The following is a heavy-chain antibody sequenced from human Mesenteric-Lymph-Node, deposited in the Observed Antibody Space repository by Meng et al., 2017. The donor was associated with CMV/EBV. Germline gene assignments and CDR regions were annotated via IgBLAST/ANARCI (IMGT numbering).Heavy chain of an antibody. CDR2: MNPNSGNT. Sequence: ASVKVSCKASGYTFTSYYIHWVRQATGQGLEWMGWMNPNSGNTGYAQKFQGRVAMTRNTSISTAYMELSSLRSEDTAVYYCARDQAYYDFWSGYYATYYYYGMDVWGQGTTVTVSS. CDR3: ARDQAYYDFWSGYYATYYYYGMDV. CDR1: GYTFTSYY. D-gene: IGHD3-3*01. J-gene: IGHJ6*02. V-gene: IGHV1-8*02.